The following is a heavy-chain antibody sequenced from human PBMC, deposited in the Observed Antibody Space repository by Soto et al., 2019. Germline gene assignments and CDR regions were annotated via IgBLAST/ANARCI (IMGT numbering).Heavy chain of an antibody. V-gene: IGHV3-30-3*01. D-gene: IGHD2-15*01. J-gene: IGHJ4*02. CDR1: GFTLSSYA. Sequence: QVQLVESGGGVVQPGRSLRRSCAASGFTLSSYAMHWVRQAPGKGLGWVAVISYDGSDKYYADSVKGRFTISRDNSKNTVFLQMNTLRPEDRGVYYCARRYCSGGYCYFDYWGQGTLVTVSS. CDR2: ISYDGSDK. CDR3: ARRYCSGGYCYFDY.